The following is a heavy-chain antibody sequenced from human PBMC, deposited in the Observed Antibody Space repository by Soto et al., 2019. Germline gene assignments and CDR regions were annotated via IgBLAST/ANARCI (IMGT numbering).Heavy chain of an antibody. CDR1: GGTFSSYS. J-gene: IGHJ4*02. Sequence: QVQLVQSGAEVKKPGSSVTVSCKASGGTFSSYSINWVRQAPGQGLEWMGEIIPIFGTANYPQKFQGRVTITADESTSTAYMELSSLRSEDTAVYYCARDGGRHSGGIDYWGQGTLVTGSS. D-gene: IGHD1-26*01. CDR3: ARDGGRHSGGIDY. V-gene: IGHV1-69*01. CDR2: IIPIFGTA.